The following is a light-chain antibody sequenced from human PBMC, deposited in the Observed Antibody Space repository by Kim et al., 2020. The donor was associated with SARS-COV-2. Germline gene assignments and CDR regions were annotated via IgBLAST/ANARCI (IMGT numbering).Light chain of an antibody. J-gene: IGKJ4*01. CDR2: AAS. Sequence: DIQMTQSPYSLSASVGDRVTITCRASQSISSYLNWYQQKPGTAPKVLINAASSLQSGVPSRFSGSGSGTDFTLTINSLQPEDGGAYYSQGRYNTPLAFGGGTKVDIK. CDR3: QGRYNTPLA. V-gene: IGKV1-39*01. CDR1: QSISSY.